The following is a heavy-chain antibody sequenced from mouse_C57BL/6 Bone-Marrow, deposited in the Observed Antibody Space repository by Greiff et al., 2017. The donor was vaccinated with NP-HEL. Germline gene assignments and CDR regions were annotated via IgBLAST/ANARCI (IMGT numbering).Heavy chain of an antibody. CDR1: GYAFTNYL. Sequence: QVQLQQSGAELVRPGTSVKVSCKASGYAFTNYLIEWVKQRPGQGLEWIGVINPGSGGTNYNEKFKGKATLTADKSSSTADMQLSSLTSEDAAVDFCERGGYPYYLDEGGQGTTRTVS. D-gene: IGHD5-1-1*01. J-gene: IGHJ2*01. CDR2: INPGSGGT. CDR3: ERGGYPYYLDE. V-gene: IGHV1-54*01.